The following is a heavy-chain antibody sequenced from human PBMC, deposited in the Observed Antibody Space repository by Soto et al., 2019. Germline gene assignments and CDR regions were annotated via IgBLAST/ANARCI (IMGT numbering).Heavy chain of an antibody. CDR3: TRRASSSFYHFDF. Sequence: PGESLKISCQASGYSFTAYWITWVRQMPGKGLEWMATIDPSDSYVDYSPSFRGHVTFSVGRSITTVYLQWNSLKASDSAMYFCTRRASSSFYHFDFWGQGALVTVSS. D-gene: IGHD2-2*01. J-gene: IGHJ4*02. V-gene: IGHV5-10-1*01. CDR2: IDPSDSYV. CDR1: GYSFTAYW.